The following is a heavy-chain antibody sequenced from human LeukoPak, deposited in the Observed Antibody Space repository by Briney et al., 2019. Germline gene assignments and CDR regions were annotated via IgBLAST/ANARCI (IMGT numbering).Heavy chain of an antibody. CDR2: IYYSGST. D-gene: IGHD6-19*01. J-gene: IGHJ5*02. CDR3: ARQSGYSSGWYGFGNWFDP. V-gene: IGHV4-39*01. Sequence: SETLSLTCTVSGGSISSGGYYWSWIRQHPGKGLEWIGYIYYSGSTYYNPSLKSRVTISVDTSKNQFSLKLSSVTAADTAVYYCARQSGYSSGWYGFGNWFDPWGQGTLVTVSS. CDR1: GGSISSGGYY.